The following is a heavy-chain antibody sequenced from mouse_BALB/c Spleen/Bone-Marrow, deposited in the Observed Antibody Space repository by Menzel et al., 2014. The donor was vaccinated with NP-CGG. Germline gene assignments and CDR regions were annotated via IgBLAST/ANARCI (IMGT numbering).Heavy chain of an antibody. D-gene: IGHD2-10*02. CDR3: AREGPYGNYAMDY. CDR1: GFSLTGYG. CDR2: IWGDGST. Sequence: VQRVESGPGLVAPPQSLSITCTVSGFSLTGYGVNWVRQPPGKGLEWLGMIWGDGSTDYNSALKSRLSISKDNSKSQVFLKMNSLQTDDTARYYCAREGPYGNYAMDYWGQGTSVTVSS. V-gene: IGHV2-6-7*01. J-gene: IGHJ4*01.